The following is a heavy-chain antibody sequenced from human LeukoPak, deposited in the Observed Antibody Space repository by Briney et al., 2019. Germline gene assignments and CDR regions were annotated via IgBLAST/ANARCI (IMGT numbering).Heavy chain of an antibody. CDR1: GGSINYYY. CDR2: IYYTGST. D-gene: IGHD1-26*01. Sequence: PSETLSLTCTVSGGSINYYYWMWIRQPPGKGLEWIGYIYYTGSTNYNPSLKSRVTISVDTSKNQFSLKLSSVTAADTAVYYCARDGISGSYYAEYFQHWGQGTLVTVSS. J-gene: IGHJ1*01. CDR3: ARDGISGSYYAEYFQH. V-gene: IGHV4-59*01.